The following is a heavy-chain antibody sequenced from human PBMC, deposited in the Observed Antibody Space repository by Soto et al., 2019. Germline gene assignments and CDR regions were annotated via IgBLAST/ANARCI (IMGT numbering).Heavy chain of an antibody. CDR2: IRSKANSYAT. J-gene: IGHJ6*03. CDR1: GFTFSGSA. V-gene: IGHV3-73*01. D-gene: IGHD1-26*01. CDR3: TRRVGVLLFSYYYVDV. Sequence: EVQLVESGGGLVQPGGSLKLSCAASGFTFSGSAMHWVRQASGKGLEWVGRIRSKANSYATAYAASVKGRFTISRDDSKNTADLQVNSLKAEDTAVYYCTRRVGVLLFSYYYVDVWGKGSTVTVSS.